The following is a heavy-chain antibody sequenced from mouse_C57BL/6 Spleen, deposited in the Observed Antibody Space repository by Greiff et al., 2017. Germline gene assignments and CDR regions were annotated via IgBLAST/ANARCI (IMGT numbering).Heavy chain of an antibody. CDR1: GYTFTSYW. D-gene: IGHD3-2*02. CDR2: IDPSDSYT. V-gene: IGHV1-50*01. J-gene: IGHJ2*01. CDR3: AREDSSGYLYYFDY. Sequence: QVQLQQPGAELVKPGASVKLSCKASGYTFTSYWMQWVKQRPGQGLEWIGEIDPSDSYTNYNQKFKGKATLTVDTSSSTAYMQLSSLTSEDSAVYYCAREDSSGYLYYFDYWGQGTTLTVSS.